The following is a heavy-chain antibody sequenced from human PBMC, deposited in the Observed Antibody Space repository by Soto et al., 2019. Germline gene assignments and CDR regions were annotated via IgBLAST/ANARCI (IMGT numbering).Heavy chain of an antibody. CDR2: IYDSGST. V-gene: IGHV4-39*01. CDR1: GDSIRSSNYF. J-gene: IGHJ3*02. Sequence: PSETLSLTCTVSGDSIRSSNYFCGWIRQPPGKGLEWVGSIYDSGSTYYNPSLKSRVTISADTSKNQFSLKLNSVTAADTAVYYFSRPPTAKLDAFEICAQGTMVTISS. CDR3: SRPPTAKLDAFEI.